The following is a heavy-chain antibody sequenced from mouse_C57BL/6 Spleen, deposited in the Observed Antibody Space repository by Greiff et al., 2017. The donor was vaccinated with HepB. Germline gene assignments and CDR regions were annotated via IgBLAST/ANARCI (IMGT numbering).Heavy chain of an antibody. Sequence: QVQLQLPGTELVKPGASVKLSCKASGYTFTSYWMHWVKQRPGQGLEWIGNINPSNGGTNYNEKFKSKATLTVDKSSSTAYMQLSSLTSEDSAVYYCARDPFITTVVATWDAMDYWGQGTSVTVSS. CDR2: INPSNGGT. CDR3: ARDPFITTVVATWDAMDY. V-gene: IGHV1-53*01. CDR1: GYTFTSYW. D-gene: IGHD1-1*01. J-gene: IGHJ4*01.